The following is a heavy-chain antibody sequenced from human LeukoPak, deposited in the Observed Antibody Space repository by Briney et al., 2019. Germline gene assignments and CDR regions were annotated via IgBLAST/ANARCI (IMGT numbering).Heavy chain of an antibody. J-gene: IGHJ4*02. CDR3: ARDSQGEYSYGYLGGRYDY. CDR2: INPSGGST. D-gene: IGHD5-18*01. V-gene: IGHV1-46*01. Sequence: GASVKVSCKASGYTFTSYYMHWVRQAPGQGLEWMGIINPSGGSTGYAQKLQGRVTMTRDTSTSTVYMELSSLRSEDTAVYYCARDSQGEYSYGYLGGRYDYWGQGTLVTVSS. CDR1: GYTFTSYY.